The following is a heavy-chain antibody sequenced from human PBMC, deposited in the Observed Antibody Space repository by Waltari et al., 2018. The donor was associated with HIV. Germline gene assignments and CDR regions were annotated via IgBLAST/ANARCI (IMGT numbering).Heavy chain of an antibody. CDR3: ARGKDIVVVPAAMGVGHPVDY. D-gene: IGHD2-2*01. CDR2: IYYSGST. J-gene: IGHJ4*02. V-gene: IGHV4-39*07. Sequence: QLQLQESGPGLVKPSETLSLTCTVSGGSISSSSYYWGWIRQPPGKGLEWIGSIYYSGSTYYNPSLKSRVTISVDTSKNQFSLKLSSVTAADTAVYYCARGKDIVVVPAAMGVGHPVDYWGREPWSPSPQ. CDR1: GGSISSSSYY.